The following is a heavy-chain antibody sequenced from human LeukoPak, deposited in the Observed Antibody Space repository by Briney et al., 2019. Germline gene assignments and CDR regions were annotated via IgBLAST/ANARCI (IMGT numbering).Heavy chain of an antibody. CDR1: GGSFSGYY. Sequence: SSETLSLTCAVYGGSFSGYYWSWIRQPPGKGLEWIGEINHSGSTNYNPSLESRVTISVDTSKNQFSLKLSSVTAADTAVYYCARMPEARDGYNYPNFDYWGQGTLVTVSS. D-gene: IGHD5-24*01. CDR2: INHSGST. J-gene: IGHJ4*02. CDR3: ARMPEARDGYNYPNFDY. V-gene: IGHV4-34*01.